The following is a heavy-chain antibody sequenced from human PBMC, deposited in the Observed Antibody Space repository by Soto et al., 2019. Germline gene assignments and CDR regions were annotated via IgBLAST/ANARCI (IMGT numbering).Heavy chain of an antibody. CDR2: IDPSDSYT. V-gene: IGHV5-10-1*01. CDR1: GYSFTSYW. J-gene: IGHJ6*02. CDR3: ARGRWDSSSWYEGYYYYGMDV. Sequence: GESLKISCKGSGYSFTSYWISWVRQMPGKGLEWMGRIDPSDSYTNYSPSFQGHVTISADKSISTAYLQWSSLKASDTAMYYCARGRWDSSSWYEGYYYYGMDVWGQGTTVTVSS. D-gene: IGHD6-13*01.